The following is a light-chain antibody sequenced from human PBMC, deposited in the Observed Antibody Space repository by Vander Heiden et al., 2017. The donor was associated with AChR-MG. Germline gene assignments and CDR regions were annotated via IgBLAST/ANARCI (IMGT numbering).Light chain of an antibody. CDR3: NSYTSSSTVL. J-gene: IGLJ2*01. Sequence: QSALTQPASVSGSPGQSITISCAGTSSDVGTYNYVSWYQQYPGKAPKLMIFDVSNRPSGVSNRFSGSKSGNTASLTISGLQAEDEADYYCNSYTSSSTVLFGGGTKLTVL. V-gene: IGLV2-14*03. CDR1: SSDVGTYNY. CDR2: DVS.